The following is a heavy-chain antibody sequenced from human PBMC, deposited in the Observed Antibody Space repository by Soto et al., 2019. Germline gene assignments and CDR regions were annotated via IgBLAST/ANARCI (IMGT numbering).Heavy chain of an antibody. CDR2: IYYSGST. CDR3: ARLEGLATSSYYFDD. Sequence: QLQLQESGPGLVKPSETLSLTCTVSGGSVSSSKYYWGWIRQSPGKGLEWIGSIYYSGSTYYNPSLESRVTISVDKSKNQFSLKVISVTAADTAVYYCARLEGLATSSYYFDDWGQGTLVTVSS. D-gene: IGHD6-6*01. V-gene: IGHV4-39*01. J-gene: IGHJ4*02. CDR1: GGSVSSSKYY.